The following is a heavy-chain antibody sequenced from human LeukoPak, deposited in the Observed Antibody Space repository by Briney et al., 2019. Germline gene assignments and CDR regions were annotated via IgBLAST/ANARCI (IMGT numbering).Heavy chain of an antibody. CDR3: AREIRFLEWFDDPYFDY. V-gene: IGHV3-7*01. D-gene: IGHD3-3*01. CDR2: IKQDGSEK. Sequence: GGSLRLSCAASGFTFSSYWMSWVRQAPGKGLEWVANIKQDGSEKYYVDSVKGRFTISRDNAKNSLYLQMNSLRAEDTAVYYCAREIRFLEWFDDPYFDYWGQGTLVTVSS. CDR1: GFTFSSYW. J-gene: IGHJ4*02.